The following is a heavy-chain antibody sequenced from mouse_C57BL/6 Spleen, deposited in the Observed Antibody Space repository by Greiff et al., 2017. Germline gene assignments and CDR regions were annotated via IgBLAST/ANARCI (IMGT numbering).Heavy chain of an antibody. J-gene: IGHJ3*01. Sequence: QVQLQQPGAELVKPGASVKMSCKASGYTFTSYWITWVKQRPGQGLEWIGDIYPGSGSTNYNEKFKSKATLTVDTSSSTAYMQLSSLTSEDSAVYYCERGGQLRVRFAYWGQGTLVTVSA. CDR2: IYPGSGST. D-gene: IGHD3-2*02. CDR3: ERGGQLRVRFAY. V-gene: IGHV1-55*01. CDR1: GYTFTSYW.